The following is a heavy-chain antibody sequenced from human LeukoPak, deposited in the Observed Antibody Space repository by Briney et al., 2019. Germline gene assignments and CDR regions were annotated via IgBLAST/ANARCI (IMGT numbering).Heavy chain of an antibody. Sequence: GGSLRLSCAASGFTFSSYGMHWVRQAPGKGLEWVAVISYDGSNKYYADSVKGRFTISRDNSKNTLYLQMNSLRAEDTAVYYCAKDSVIQLSYFQHWGQGTLVTVSS. CDR3: AKDSVIQLSYFQH. V-gene: IGHV3-30*18. J-gene: IGHJ1*01. CDR2: ISYDGSNK. CDR1: GFTFSSYG. D-gene: IGHD2-2*01.